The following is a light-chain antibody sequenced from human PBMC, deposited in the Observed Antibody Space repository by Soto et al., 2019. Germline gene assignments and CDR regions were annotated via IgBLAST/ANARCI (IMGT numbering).Light chain of an antibody. V-gene: IGLV2-14*01. CDR1: SSDVGGYNY. CDR2: EVS. J-gene: IGLJ2*01. Sequence: QSVLTQPASVSGSPGQSITISCTGTSSDVGGYNYVSWYQQHPGKAPKVMIYEVSNRPSGVPDRFSGSKSGTSASLAITGLQAEDEADYYCQSYDSSLSGYVVFGGGTKLTVL. CDR3: QSYDSSLSGYVV.